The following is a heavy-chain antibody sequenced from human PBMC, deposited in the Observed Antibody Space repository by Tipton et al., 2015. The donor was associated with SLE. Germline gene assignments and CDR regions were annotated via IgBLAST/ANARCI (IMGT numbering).Heavy chain of an antibody. CDR2: IYHSGST. V-gene: IGHV4-38-2*01. CDR3: AGSGYRYGAPKDY. J-gene: IGHJ4*02. D-gene: IGHD5-18*01. Sequence: TLSLTCAVSGYSISSGYYWGWIRQPPGKGLEWIGSIYHSGSTNYNPSLKSRVTISVDTSKNQFSLKLSSVTAADTAVYYCAGSGYRYGAPKDYWGQGTLVTVSS. CDR1: GYSISSGYY.